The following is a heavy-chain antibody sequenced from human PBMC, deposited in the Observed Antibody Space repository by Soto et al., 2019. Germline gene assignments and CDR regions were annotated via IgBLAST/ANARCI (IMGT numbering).Heavy chain of an antibody. V-gene: IGHV3-23*01. D-gene: IGHD3-9*01. Sequence: PGGSLRLSCAGSGFTPTTTPLSWVRQPPGQGLEWVTTISGTASRTYYVDSVKGRLFISRDNSKNTVTLQMNNMTIDDTAVYYCESSLRYFDNWGQGTRVTVSS. CDR1: GFTPTTTP. J-gene: IGHJ4*02. CDR3: ESSLRYFDN. CDR2: ISGTASRT.